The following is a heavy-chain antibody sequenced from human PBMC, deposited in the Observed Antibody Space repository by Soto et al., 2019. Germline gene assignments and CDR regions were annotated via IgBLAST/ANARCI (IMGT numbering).Heavy chain of an antibody. CDR2: IYYSGST. CDR3: ARAYSNYFDY. D-gene: IGHD4-4*01. V-gene: IGHV4-31*03. J-gene: IGHJ4*02. Sequence: SETLSLTCTVSGGSISSGGYCWSWIRQHPGKGLEWIGYIYYSGSTYYNPSLKSRVTISVDTSKNQFSLKLSSVTVADTAVYYCARAYSNYFDYWGQGTLVTVSS. CDR1: GGSISSGGYC.